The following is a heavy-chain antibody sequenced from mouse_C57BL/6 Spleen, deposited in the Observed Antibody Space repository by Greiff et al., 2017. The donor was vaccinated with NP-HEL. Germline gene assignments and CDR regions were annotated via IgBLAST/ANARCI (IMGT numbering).Heavy chain of an antibody. V-gene: IGHV1-64*01. CDR1: GYTFTSYW. CDR3: ARGGNSNPLYY. D-gene: IGHD2-5*01. Sequence: QVQLKQPGAELVKPGASVKLSCKASGYTFTSYWMHWVKQRPGQGLEWIGMIHPNSGSTNYNEKFKSKATLTVDKSSSTAYMQLSSLTSEDSAVYYCARGGNSNPLYYWGQGTTLTVSS. J-gene: IGHJ2*01. CDR2: IHPNSGST.